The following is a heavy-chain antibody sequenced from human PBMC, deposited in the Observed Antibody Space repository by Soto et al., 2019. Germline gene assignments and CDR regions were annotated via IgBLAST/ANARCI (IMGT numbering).Heavy chain of an antibody. V-gene: IGHV4-39*01. CDR3: ARFEWELYGVDY. D-gene: IGHD1-26*01. J-gene: IGHJ4*02. Sequence: QLQLQESGPGLVKPSETLSLTCTVSGGSISSSSYYWGWIRQPPGKGLEWIGSIYYSGSTYYNPSLKSRVTICVDTSKNQCSLKLSSVTAADTAVYYCARFEWELYGVDYWGQGTLVSVSS. CDR2: IYYSGST. CDR1: GGSISSSSYY.